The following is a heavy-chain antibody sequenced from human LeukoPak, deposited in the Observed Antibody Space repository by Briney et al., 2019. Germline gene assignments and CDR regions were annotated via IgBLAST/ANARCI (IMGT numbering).Heavy chain of an antibody. CDR3: AKRGVVIRVILVGFHKEAYYFAS. J-gene: IGHJ4*02. D-gene: IGHD3-22*01. CDR1: GITLSNYG. Sequence: PGGSLRLSCAVSGITLSNYGMSWVRQAPGKGLEWVAGISSSGGTTNYADSVKGRFTISRENPKNPLFLHMNSLRAEDTAVYFCAKRGVVIRVILVGFHKEAYYFASWGQGALVTVSS. CDR2: ISSSGGTT. V-gene: IGHV3-23*01.